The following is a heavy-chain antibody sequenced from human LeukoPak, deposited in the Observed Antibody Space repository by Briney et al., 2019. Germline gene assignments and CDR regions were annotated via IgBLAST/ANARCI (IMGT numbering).Heavy chain of an antibody. CDR2: IYHSGST. D-gene: IGHD1-26*01. J-gene: IGHJ3*02. CDR3: ARKIVGATRYDAFDI. Sequence: PSQTLSLTCTVSGGSISSGGYYWSRIRQPPGKGLEWIGYIYHSGSTYYNPSLKSRVTISVDRSKNQFSLKLSSVTAADTAVYYCARKIVGATRYDAFDIWGQGTMVTVSS. CDR1: GGSISSGGYY. V-gene: IGHV4-30-2*01.